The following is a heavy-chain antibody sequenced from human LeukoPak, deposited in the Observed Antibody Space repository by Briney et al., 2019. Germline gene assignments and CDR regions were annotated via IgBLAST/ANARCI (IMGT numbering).Heavy chain of an antibody. J-gene: IGHJ6*02. CDR1: GGSISSSNW. D-gene: IGHD3-9*01. Sequence: SETLSLTCAVPGGSISSSNWWSRVRQPPGTGLEWIGEISHSGITNYNPSLKSRVTISVDNSKNQLSLKLSSVTAADTAVYYCASEYYDILTGYWATYYGMDVWGQGTTVTVSS. CDR3: ASEYYDILTGYWATYYGMDV. CDR2: ISHSGIT. V-gene: IGHV4-4*02.